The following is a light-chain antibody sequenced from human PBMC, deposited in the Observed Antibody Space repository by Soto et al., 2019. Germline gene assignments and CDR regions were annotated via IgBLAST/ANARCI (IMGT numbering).Light chain of an antibody. J-gene: IGKJ1*01. CDR1: QSVSSSS. CDR2: GAS. V-gene: IGKV3-20*01. CDR3: QQYDSSPRT. Sequence: ETVLTKSPGTLSLSPGERATLSCRASQSVSSSSLAWYQQKPGQAPRLLISGASSRAADIPDRFSGSGSGTDFTLTINRLEPEDFAVYYCQQYDSSPRTFGQGTKVDIK.